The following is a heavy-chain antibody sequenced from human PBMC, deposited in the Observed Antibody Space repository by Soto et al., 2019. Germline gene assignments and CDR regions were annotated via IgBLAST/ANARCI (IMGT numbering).Heavy chain of an antibody. V-gene: IGHV4-34*01. CDR1: GGSFSGYY. D-gene: IGHD6-19*01. Sequence: SETLSLTCAVYGGSFSGYYWSWIRQPPGKGLEWIGEINHSGSTNYNPSLKSRVTISVDTSKNQFSLKLSSVTAADTAVYYCAIRWSSGWYGGKKGWFDPWGQGTLVTVSS. CDR3: AIRWSSGWYGGKKGWFDP. CDR2: INHSGST. J-gene: IGHJ5*02.